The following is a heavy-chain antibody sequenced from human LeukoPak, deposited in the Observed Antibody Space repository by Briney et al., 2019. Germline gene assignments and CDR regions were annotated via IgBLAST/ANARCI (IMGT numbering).Heavy chain of an antibody. CDR2: ISSGSSYI. J-gene: IGHJ4*02. Sequence: GGSLRLSCAASGFTFNSYSMNWVRQAPGKGLEWVSSISSGSSYIYYVDSVKGRFTISRDNAKNSLYLQMNSLRAEDTAVYYCARGVVSIAARPPYFDYRGQGTLVTVSS. D-gene: IGHD6-6*01. CDR1: GFTFNSYS. CDR3: ARGVVSIAARPPYFDY. V-gene: IGHV3-21*01.